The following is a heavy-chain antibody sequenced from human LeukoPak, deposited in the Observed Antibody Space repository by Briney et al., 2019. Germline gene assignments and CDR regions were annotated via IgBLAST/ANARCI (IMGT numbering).Heavy chain of an antibody. CDR2: ISGGSSGST. J-gene: IGHJ4*02. Sequence: PGGSLRLSCAASGFTFSDYAMSWVRQAPGKGLEWLSVISGGSSGSTYCADSVTGRFTVSRDNSKNTVDLQMNNLRVDDTVIYYCAKDHANTPVVTNWGQGILVSVSS. CDR3: AKDHANTPVVTN. V-gene: IGHV3-23*01. CDR1: GFTFSDYA. D-gene: IGHD2-21*02.